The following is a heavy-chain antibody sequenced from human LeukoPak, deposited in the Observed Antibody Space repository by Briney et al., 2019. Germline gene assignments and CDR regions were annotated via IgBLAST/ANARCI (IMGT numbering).Heavy chain of an antibody. Sequence: PSETLSLTCTVSGGSISSYYWSWIRQPPGKGLEWIGYIYYSGSTNYNPSLKSRVTISVDTSKNQFSLKLSSVTAADTAVYYCARGFRYDSSGYPSATLDYWGQGTLVTVSS. J-gene: IGHJ4*02. CDR3: ARGFRYDSSGYPSATLDY. D-gene: IGHD3-22*01. V-gene: IGHV4-59*01. CDR2: IYYSGST. CDR1: GGSISSYY.